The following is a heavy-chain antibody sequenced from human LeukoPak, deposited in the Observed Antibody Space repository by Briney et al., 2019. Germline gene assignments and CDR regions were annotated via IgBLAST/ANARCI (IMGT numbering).Heavy chain of an antibody. D-gene: IGHD5-12*01. J-gene: IGHJ6*02. CDR2: IKHEGSEK. Sequence: GGSLRLSCAASGFTFSSYWMGWVRQAPGQGLEWVANIKHEGSEKYYVDSVKGRFTISRDNAKNSLYLQMSSLRAEDTAVYYCARAYGSSGYDIMDVWGQGTTVTVSS. V-gene: IGHV3-7*01. CDR1: GFTFSSYW. CDR3: ARAYGSSGYDIMDV.